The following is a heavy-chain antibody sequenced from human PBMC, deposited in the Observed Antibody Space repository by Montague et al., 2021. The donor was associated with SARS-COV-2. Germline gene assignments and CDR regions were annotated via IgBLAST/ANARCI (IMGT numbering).Heavy chain of an antibody. Sequence: TLSLTCTVSGASISTGAYYWSWIREHPEKGLEWIGYIYYSGTXYYXSSLKSRVTISLDTSNNHSSLKLSSVTAADTAVYYCATASGSGSLGFHYWGQGTLVLVSS. V-gene: IGHV4-31*03. CDR1: GASISTGAYY. D-gene: IGHD3-10*01. CDR2: IYYSGTX. J-gene: IGHJ4*02. CDR3: ATASGSGSLGFHY.